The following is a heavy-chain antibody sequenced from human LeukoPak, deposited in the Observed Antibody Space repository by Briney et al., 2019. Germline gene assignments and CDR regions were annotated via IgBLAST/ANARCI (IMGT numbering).Heavy chain of an antibody. CDR1: GFTFSAYR. V-gene: IGHV3-23*01. Sequence: GGSLRLSCAASGFTFSAYRMSWVRQSPRKGLEWVSGVSGADGTTYYADSVKGRFTISRDNSKSTLYLQMNSLRDEDTGVYYCAKGLRTGVGPYMGYHYYMDVWGKGATVTVSS. CDR2: VSGADGTT. CDR3: AKGLRTGVGPYMGYHYYMDV. D-gene: IGHD3-16*01. J-gene: IGHJ6*03.